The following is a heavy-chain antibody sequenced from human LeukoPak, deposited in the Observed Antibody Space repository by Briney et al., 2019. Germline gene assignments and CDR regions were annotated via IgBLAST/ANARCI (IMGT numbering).Heavy chain of an antibody. J-gene: IGHJ6*04. CDR1: GYTFTGYS. V-gene: IGHV1-8*02. CDR3: AIDFSSTSNGMDV. Sequence: ASVKVSCKASGYTFTGYSLHWVRQAPGQGLEWMGWMNPNSGNTGYAQKFQGRVTMTRNTSISTAYMELSSLRSEDTAVYYCAIDFSSTSNGMDVWGKGTTVTVSS. CDR2: MNPNSGNT. D-gene: IGHD2-2*01.